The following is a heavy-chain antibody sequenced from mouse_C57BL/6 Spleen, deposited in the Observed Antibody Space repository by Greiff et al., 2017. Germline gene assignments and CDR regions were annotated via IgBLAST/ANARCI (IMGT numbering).Heavy chain of an antibody. CDR1: GYTFTSYT. CDR2: INPSSGYT. D-gene: IGHD3-2*02. CDR3: AGGTAQADD. Sequence: VQLQQSGAELARPGASVTMSCKASGYTFTSYTVHWVKQRPGQGLEWIGYINPSSGYTKYNQKFKDKATLTADKSSSTAYMQLSSLTSEDSAVYYCAGGTAQADDWGKGTTLTVSS. J-gene: IGHJ2*01. V-gene: IGHV1-4*01.